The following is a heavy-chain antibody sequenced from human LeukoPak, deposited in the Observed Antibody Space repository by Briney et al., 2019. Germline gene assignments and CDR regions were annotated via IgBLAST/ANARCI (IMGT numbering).Heavy chain of an antibody. J-gene: IGHJ4*02. V-gene: IGHV3-13*01. CDR3: ARDSRGNFDL. CDR1: GFTLSTYD. CDR2: SGIVGDT. Sequence: GGSLRLSCAAPGFTLSTYDMHWVRRAHGKGLEWVSLSGIVGDTDYSDSVKGRFTISRGNAKDSLFLQMSSLRVGDTAFYYCARDSRGNFDLWGQGTLVTVSS.